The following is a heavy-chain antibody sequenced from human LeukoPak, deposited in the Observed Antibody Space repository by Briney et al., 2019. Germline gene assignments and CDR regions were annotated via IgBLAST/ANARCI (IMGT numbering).Heavy chain of an antibody. CDR3: ARSLDLVATPLDAFDL. J-gene: IGHJ3*01. CDR1: GGSFNGHH. D-gene: IGHD5-12*01. V-gene: IGHV4-34*01. Sequence: PSETLSLTCAVYGGSFNGHHWTWIRQAPGKGLEWIGEIKHSGSTNYNPSLKSRVTISVDTSKNQFSLKLSSVTAADTAVYYRARSLDLVATPLDAFDLWGQGTMVTVSS. CDR2: IKHSGST.